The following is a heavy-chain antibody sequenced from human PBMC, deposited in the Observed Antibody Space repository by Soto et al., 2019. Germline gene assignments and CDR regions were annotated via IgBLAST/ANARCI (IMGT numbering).Heavy chain of an antibody. V-gene: IGHV3-13*01. CDR3: ARADGFNFYDY. CDR2: IGTAGDT. Sequence: GGSLRLSCAASGFTFSSYDMHWVRQATGKGLEWVSAIGTAGDTYYPGSVKGRFTISRENAKNSLYLQMNSLRAEDTAVYYCARADGFNFYDYWGQGTLVTVSS. CDR1: GFTFSSYD. D-gene: IGHD3-3*01. J-gene: IGHJ4*02.